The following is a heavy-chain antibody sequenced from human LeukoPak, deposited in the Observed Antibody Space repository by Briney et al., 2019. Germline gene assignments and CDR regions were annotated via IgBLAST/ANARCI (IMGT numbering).Heavy chain of an antibody. CDR2: INPSGGST. D-gene: IGHD3-10*01. Sequence: ASVKVSCKASGYTFTSYGISWVRQAPGQGLEWMGIINPSGGSTSYAQKFQGRVTMTRDMSTSTVYMELSSLRSEDTAVYYCARVRGYYGSGSYSPNWFDPWGQGTLVTVSS. V-gene: IGHV1-46*01. CDR3: ARVRGYYGSGSYSPNWFDP. CDR1: GYTFTSYG. J-gene: IGHJ5*02.